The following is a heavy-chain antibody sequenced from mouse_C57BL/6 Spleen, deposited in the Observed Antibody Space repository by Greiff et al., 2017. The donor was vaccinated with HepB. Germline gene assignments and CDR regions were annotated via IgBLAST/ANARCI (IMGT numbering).Heavy chain of an antibody. V-gene: IGHV5-4*03. CDR3: ARGGFYYYGSMKNYFDY. Sequence: EVMLVESGGGLVKPGGSLKLSCAASGFTFSSYAMSWVRQTPEKRLEWVATISDGGSYTYYPDNVKGRFTISRDNAKNNLYLQMSHLKSEDTAMYYCARGGFYYYGSMKNYFDYWGQGTTLTVSS. D-gene: IGHD1-1*01. CDR2: ISDGGSYT. CDR1: GFTFSSYA. J-gene: IGHJ2*01.